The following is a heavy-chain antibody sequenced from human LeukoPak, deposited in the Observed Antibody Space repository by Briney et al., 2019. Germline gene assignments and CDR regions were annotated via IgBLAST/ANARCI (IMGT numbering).Heavy chain of an antibody. V-gene: IGHV4-39*07. J-gene: IGHJ6*02. D-gene: IGHD3-10*01. CDR3: ARSFHMVRGVIKDPNHFYGVGV. Sequence: PSETLSLTCTVSGGSISSSSYYWGWIRQPPGKGLEWIGSIYYSGSTYYNPSLKSRVSISVDTSKNQFFLKLRSVTAADTAVYYCARSFHMVRGVIKDPNHFYGVGVWGQGTTVTVSS. CDR1: GGSISSSSYY. CDR2: IYYSGST.